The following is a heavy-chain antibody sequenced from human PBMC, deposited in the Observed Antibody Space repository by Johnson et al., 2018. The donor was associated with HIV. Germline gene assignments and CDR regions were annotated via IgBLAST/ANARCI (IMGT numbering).Heavy chain of an antibody. CDR3: ARGSPYYNFWSGYVDAFDI. V-gene: IGHV3-30-3*01. Sequence: QVQLMESGGGVVQPGRSLRLSCAASGFTFSSYAMHWVRQAPGKGLEWVAVISYDGSNKYYADSVKGRFTISRDNSKNTLYLQMKSLRAEDTAVYYCARGSPYYNFWSGYVDAFDIWGQGTMVTVSS. CDR2: ISYDGSNK. D-gene: IGHD3-3*01. CDR1: GFTFSSYA. J-gene: IGHJ3*02.